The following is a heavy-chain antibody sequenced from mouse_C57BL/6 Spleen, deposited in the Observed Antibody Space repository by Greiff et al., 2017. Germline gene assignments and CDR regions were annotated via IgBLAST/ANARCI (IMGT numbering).Heavy chain of an antibody. Sequence: QVQLQQPGAELVRPGSSVKLSCKASGYTFTSYWMHWVKQRPIQGLEWIGNIDPSDSDTHYNQKFKDKATLTVDKSSSTAYMQLSSLTSEDSAVYYCARKSFYGSFFDYWGQGTTLTVSS. D-gene: IGHD1-1*01. CDR3: ARKSFYGSFFDY. J-gene: IGHJ2*01. V-gene: IGHV1-52*01. CDR1: GYTFTSYW. CDR2: IDPSDSDT.